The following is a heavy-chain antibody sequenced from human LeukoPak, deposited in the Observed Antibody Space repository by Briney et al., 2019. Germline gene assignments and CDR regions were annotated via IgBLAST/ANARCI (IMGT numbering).Heavy chain of an antibody. V-gene: IGHV4-34*01. J-gene: IGHJ4*02. CDR1: GETFSGYY. D-gene: IGHD6-19*01. CDR2: INHSGSA. Sequence: SETLSLTCAVYGETFSGYYWTWIRQPPGKGLEWIGDINHSGSANYNPSLKSRVIISADTSKNQFSLKVTSMSAADTAVYYCARAQGAVAIDYWGQGTLVTVSS. CDR3: ARAQGAVAIDY.